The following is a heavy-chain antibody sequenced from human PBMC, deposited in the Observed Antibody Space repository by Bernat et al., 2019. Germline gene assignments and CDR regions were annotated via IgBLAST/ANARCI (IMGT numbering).Heavy chain of an antibody. CDR2: IYYSGST. CDR1: GGSVSSGSYY. V-gene: IGHV4-61*01. Sequence: QVQLQESGPGLVKPSETLSLTCTVSGGSVSSGSYYWSWIRQPPGKGLEWIGDIYYSGSTNYKPSLKSRVTMSVDTSKNQISLKLTSVTAADTALYYCAREGSVNSGWYPWGQGTLVTVSS. J-gene: IGHJ5*02. CDR3: AREGSVNSGWYP. D-gene: IGHD6-19*01.